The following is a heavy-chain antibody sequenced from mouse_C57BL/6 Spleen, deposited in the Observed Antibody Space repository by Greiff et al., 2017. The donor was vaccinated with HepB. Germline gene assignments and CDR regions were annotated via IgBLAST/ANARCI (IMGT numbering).Heavy chain of an antibody. V-gene: IGHV14-4*01. CDR2: IDPENGDT. CDR3: TTTFYDYLVAY. Sequence: EVQVVESGAELVRPGASVKLSCTASGFNIKDDYMHWVKQRPEQGLEWIGWIDPENGDTEYASKFQGKATITADTSSNTAYLQLSSLTSEDTAVYYCTTTFYDYLVAYWGQGTLVTVSA. J-gene: IGHJ3*01. D-gene: IGHD2-4*01. CDR1: GFNIKDDY.